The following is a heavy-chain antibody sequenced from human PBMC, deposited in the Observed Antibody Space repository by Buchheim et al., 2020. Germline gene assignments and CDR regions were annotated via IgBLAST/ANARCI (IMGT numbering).Heavy chain of an antibody. CDR3: ARDDSLLRFLEWLRPNYYYYGMDV. J-gene: IGHJ6*02. D-gene: IGHD3-3*01. CDR2: INPNSGGT. V-gene: IGHV1-2*02. Sequence: QVQLVQSEAEVKKPGASVKVSCKASGYTFTGYYMHWVRQAPGQGLEWMGWINPNSGGTNYAQKFQGRVTMTRDTSISTAYMELSRLRSDDTAVYYCARDDSLLRFLEWLRPNYYYYGMDVWGQGTT. CDR1: GYTFTGYY.